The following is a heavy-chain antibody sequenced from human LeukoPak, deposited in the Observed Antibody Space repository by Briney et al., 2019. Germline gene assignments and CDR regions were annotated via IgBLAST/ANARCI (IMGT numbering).Heavy chain of an antibody. J-gene: IGHJ4*02. D-gene: IGHD2-15*01. CDR1: GYTFTSYY. V-gene: IGHV1-46*01. CDR2: INPSGDST. Sequence: GASVKVSCKASGYTFTSYYMHWVRQAPGQGLEWMGIINPSGDSTSYAQKFQGRVTMTRDTSTSTVYMELSSLRSEDTAVYYCARGPRYCSGGSCSMKGYFDYWGQGTLVTVSS. CDR3: ARGPRYCSGGSCSMKGYFDY.